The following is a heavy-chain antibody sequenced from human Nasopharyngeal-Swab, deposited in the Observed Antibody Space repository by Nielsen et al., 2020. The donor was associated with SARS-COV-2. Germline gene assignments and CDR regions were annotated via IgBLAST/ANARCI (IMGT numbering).Heavy chain of an antibody. J-gene: IGHJ6*03. CDR2: VNHGRGT. V-gene: IGHV4-34*01. CDR3: ARGGAGVVASPVLGLGPFYYYHFMDV. Sequence: SETLSLTCAGDGGCFSGHQWSWVRQIPGKGMEWIGEVNHGRGTNYNPSLKSRVTISVAPSKNQFSLKLTSVTAADTAVYYCARGGAGVVASPVLGLGPFYYYHFMDVWGQGTTVTVSS. CDR1: GGCFSGHQ. D-gene: IGHD6-6*01.